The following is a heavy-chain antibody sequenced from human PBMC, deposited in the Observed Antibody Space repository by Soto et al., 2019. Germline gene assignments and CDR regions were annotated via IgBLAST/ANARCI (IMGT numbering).Heavy chain of an antibody. D-gene: IGHD3-10*01. Sequence: SVKVSCKASGYTCASYGISWVRQAPVQGLEWMGWISAYNGNTNYAQKLQGRVTMTTDTSTSTAYMELRSLRSDDTAVYYCASSLSYGSGSNNYYYYGMDVWGQGTTVTVSS. CDR2: ISAYNGNT. V-gene: IGHV1-18*01. CDR1: GYTCASYG. J-gene: IGHJ6*02. CDR3: ASSLSYGSGSNNYYYYGMDV.